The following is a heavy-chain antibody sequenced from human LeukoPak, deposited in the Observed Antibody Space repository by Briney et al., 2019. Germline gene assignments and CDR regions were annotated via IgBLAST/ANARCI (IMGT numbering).Heavy chain of an antibody. J-gene: IGHJ4*02. CDR3: ARRGGIAAVGTCDY. D-gene: IGHD6-13*01. Sequence: PPETLSLTWTVSGGSISSYFGSWIRQHPGKGLEWIGCSYYSGSINYNPSLKSRVTISEDPSKNQLALKLSSGTAAGQAVYYWARRGGIAAVGTCDYWGQGTLVTVSS. V-gene: IGHV4-59*01. CDR1: GGSISSYF. CDR2: SYYSGSI.